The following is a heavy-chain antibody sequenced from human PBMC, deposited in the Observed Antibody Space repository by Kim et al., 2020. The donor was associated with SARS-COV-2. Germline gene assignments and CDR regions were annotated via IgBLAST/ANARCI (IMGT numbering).Heavy chain of an antibody. CDR3: ARERAMVTDY. D-gene: IGHD5-18*01. CDR2: ISYIGST. Sequence: SETLSLTCTVSGGSMNNYFWNWIRQPPGKGLEWIGYISYIGSTDYNPSLKSRVTISVDTSKNQFSLKLSPVTAADTAVYYCARERAMVTDYWGQGTLVAVSS. V-gene: IGHV4-59*01. J-gene: IGHJ4*02. CDR1: GGSMNNYF.